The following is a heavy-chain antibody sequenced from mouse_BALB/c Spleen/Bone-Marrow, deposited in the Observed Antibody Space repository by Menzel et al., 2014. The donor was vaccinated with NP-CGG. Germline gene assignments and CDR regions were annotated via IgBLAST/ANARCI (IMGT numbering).Heavy chain of an antibody. CDR1: GFSLTSYG. Sequence: QVQLQQSGPGLVALSQSLSITCTVSGFSLTSYGVHWVRQPPGKGLEWLGVIWAGGSTNYNSALMSRLSISKDNSKSQVFLKMNSLQTDDTAMYYCATLRVVGGYWGQGTLVTVSA. V-gene: IGHV2-9*02. CDR3: ATLRVVGGY. J-gene: IGHJ3*01. D-gene: IGHD1-1*01. CDR2: IWAGGST.